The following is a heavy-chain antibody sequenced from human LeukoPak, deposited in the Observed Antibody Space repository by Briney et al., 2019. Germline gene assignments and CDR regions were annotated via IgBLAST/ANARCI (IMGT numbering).Heavy chain of an antibody. CDR3: LQYNSGD. Sequence: GGSLRLSCAASGFSFSDYWMSWVRQAPGKGLEWVASIKKDGSGKYYVDSVKGRFTISRDNAKSSLYLQMISPRVDDTGVYYCLQYNSGDWGQGTLVTVSS. CDR1: GFSFSDYW. V-gene: IGHV3-7*01. J-gene: IGHJ4*02. CDR2: IKKDGSGK. D-gene: IGHD3-10*01.